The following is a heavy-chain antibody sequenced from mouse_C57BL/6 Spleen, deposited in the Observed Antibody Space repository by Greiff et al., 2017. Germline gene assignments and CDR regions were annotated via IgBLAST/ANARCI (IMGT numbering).Heavy chain of an antibody. V-gene: IGHV5-16*01. Sequence: EVMLVESEGGLVQPGSSMKLSCTASGFTFSDYYMAWVRQVPEKGLEWVANINYDGSSTYYLDSLKSRFIISRDNAKNILYLQMSSLKSEDTATYYCARDTEYYAMDYWGQGTSVTVSS. J-gene: IGHJ4*01. CDR3: ARDTEYYAMDY. CDR2: INYDGSST. CDR1: GFTFSDYY.